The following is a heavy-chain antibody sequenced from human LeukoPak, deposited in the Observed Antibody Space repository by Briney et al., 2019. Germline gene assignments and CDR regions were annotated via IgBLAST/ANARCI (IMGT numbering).Heavy chain of an antibody. D-gene: IGHD3-22*01. CDR1: GFTVSDNY. CDR3: AKRAHSGYYHHGAFDI. J-gene: IGHJ3*02. CDR2: IIGGAGST. Sequence: GGSLRLSCAASGFTVSDNYMSWVRQAPGKGLEWVSGIIGGAGSTYYADSVKGRFTISGDNSKNTLFLQMNSLRAEDTAVYYCAKRAHSGYYHHGAFDIWGQGTMVTVSS. V-gene: IGHV3-23*01.